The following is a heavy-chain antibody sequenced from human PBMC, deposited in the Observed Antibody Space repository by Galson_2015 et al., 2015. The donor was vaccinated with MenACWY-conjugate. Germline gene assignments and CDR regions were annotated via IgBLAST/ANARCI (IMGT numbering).Heavy chain of an antibody. J-gene: IGHJ6*02. CDR3: AKTQKLIYHYYGMDV. CDR2: INPGGSST. CDR1: GFIFNTYW. V-gene: IGHV3-74*01. Sequence: SLRLSCAASGFIFNTYWMHWVRQAPGKGLVWVSRINPGGSSTTYADSVKGRFTVSRDNSKDTVYLQMNSLRGEDTALYYCAKTQKLIYHYYGMDVWGRGTTVTVSS. D-gene: IGHD2/OR15-2a*01.